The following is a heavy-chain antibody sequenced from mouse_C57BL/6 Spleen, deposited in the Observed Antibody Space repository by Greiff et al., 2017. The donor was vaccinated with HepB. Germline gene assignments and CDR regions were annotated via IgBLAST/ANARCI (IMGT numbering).Heavy chain of an antibody. J-gene: IGHJ4*01. D-gene: IGHD2-4*01. CDR2: IDPSDSET. V-gene: IGHV1-52*01. Sequence: VQLQQPGAELVRPGSSVKLSCKASGYTFTSYWMHWVKQRPIQGLEWIGNIDPSDSETHYNQKFKDKATLTVDKSSSTAYMQLSSLTYEDSAVYYCARLDEYDGGWAMDDWGQGTSVTVSS. CDR1: GYTFTSYW. CDR3: ARLDEYDGGWAMDD.